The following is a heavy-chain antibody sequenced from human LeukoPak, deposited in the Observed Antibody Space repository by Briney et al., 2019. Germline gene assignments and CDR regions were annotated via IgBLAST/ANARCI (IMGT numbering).Heavy chain of an antibody. CDR3: TRDDLRYCSSTSCYTGGFDY. CDR2: IRSKAYGGTT. CDR1: GFTFGDYA. D-gene: IGHD2-2*02. Sequence: PGRSLRLSCTASGFTFGDYAMSLVRQAPGKGLEWVGFIRSKAYGGTTEYAASVKGRFTISRDDSKSIAYLQMNSLKTEDTAVYYCTRDDLRYCSSTSCYTGGFDYWGQGTLVTVSS. J-gene: IGHJ4*02. V-gene: IGHV3-49*04.